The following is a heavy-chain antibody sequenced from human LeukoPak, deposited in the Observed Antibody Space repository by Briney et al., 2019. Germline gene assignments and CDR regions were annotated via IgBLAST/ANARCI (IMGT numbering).Heavy chain of an antibody. V-gene: IGHV3-23*01. D-gene: IGHD1-14*01. CDR1: GFTFSSYG. CDR3: AKDAEGPLDY. J-gene: IGHJ4*02. CDR2: LSDGGRST. Sequence: GGSLRLSCAASGFTFSSYGMSWVRQAPGKGLEWVSGLSDGGRSTYYADSVKGRFTNSRDNSKNTLYLQIDRLRGEYTAVYDCAKDAEGPLDYWGQGTLVTVSS.